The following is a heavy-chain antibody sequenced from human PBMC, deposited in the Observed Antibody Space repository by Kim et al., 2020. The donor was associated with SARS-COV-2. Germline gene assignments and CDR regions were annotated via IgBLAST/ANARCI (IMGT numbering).Heavy chain of an antibody. CDR3: ASLYSGSYYFFDY. D-gene: IGHD1-26*01. V-gene: IGHV3-53*01. CDR1: GFTVSSNY. Sequence: GGSLRLSCAASGFTVSSNYMSWVRQAPGKGLEWVSVIYSGGSTYYADSVKGRFTISRDNSKNTLYLQMNSLRAEDTAVYYCASLYSGSYYFFDYWGQGTLVTVSS. J-gene: IGHJ4*02. CDR2: IYSGGST.